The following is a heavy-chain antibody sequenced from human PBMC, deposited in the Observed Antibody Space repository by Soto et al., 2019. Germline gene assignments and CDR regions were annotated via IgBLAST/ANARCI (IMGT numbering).Heavy chain of an antibody. CDR2: INHSGST. D-gene: IGHD6-6*01. Sequence: SESLSLTCAVYGGSFSGYYWSWIRQPPGKGLEWIGEINHSGSTNYNPSLKSRVTISVDTSKNQFSLKLSSVTAADTAVYYCARGGRRQLVRYYYYGMDVWGQGTTVTVSS. J-gene: IGHJ6*02. CDR3: ARGGRRQLVRYYYYGMDV. V-gene: IGHV4-34*01. CDR1: GGSFSGYY.